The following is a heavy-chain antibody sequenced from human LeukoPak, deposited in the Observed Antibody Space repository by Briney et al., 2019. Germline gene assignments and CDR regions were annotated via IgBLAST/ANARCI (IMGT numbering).Heavy chain of an antibody. Sequence: GGSLRLSCAASGFTFSSYSMSWVRQAPGKGLEWVSGISVSGHKTYHADSVKGRFTIVRDNSKNTLYVQMNSLRAEDTAVYYCAKDLMGAIDYWGQGTLVTVSS. V-gene: IGHV3-23*01. CDR2: ISVSGHKT. CDR1: GFTFSSYS. D-gene: IGHD2-8*01. J-gene: IGHJ4*02. CDR3: AKDLMGAIDY.